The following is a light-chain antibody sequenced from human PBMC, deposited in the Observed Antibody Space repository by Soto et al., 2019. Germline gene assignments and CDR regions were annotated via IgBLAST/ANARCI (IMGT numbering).Light chain of an antibody. CDR2: EAN. CDR3: SAYAGSRV. Sequence: QSAPTQPPSASGSPGQSVTISGTGPSSDVGAYNYVSWYQQHPGKAPNLFIFEANKRPSGVPDRFSGSKSGNTASLTVSGLQAEDEADYYCSAYAGSRVFGGGTKLTVL. V-gene: IGLV2-8*01. J-gene: IGLJ3*02. CDR1: SSDVGAYNY.